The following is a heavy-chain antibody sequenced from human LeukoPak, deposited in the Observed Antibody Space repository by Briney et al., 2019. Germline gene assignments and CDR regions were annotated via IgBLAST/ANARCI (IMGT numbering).Heavy chain of an antibody. CDR2: VSGGGGST. CDR3: ARGVLFDY. V-gene: IGHV3-23*01. D-gene: IGHD5/OR15-5a*01. J-gene: IGHJ4*02. Sequence: GGSLRLSCAASGFTFSSYAMTWVRQAPGKGLEWVSTVSGGGGSTYYADSVKGRFTISRDNSQNTLYLQMDSLRAEDTAVYYCARGVLFDYWGQGTLVTVSS. CDR1: GFTFSSYA.